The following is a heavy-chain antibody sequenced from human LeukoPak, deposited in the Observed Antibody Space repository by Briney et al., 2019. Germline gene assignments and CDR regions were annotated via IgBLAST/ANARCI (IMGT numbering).Heavy chain of an antibody. D-gene: IGHD2-15*01. CDR3: AKAYGGRYFDY. V-gene: IGHV3-9*01. CDR1: GFTFDDYA. Sequence: GGSLRLSCAASGFTFDDYAMHWVRQAPGKGLEWVSGISWNSGSIGYADSVKGRFTISRDNAKNSLYLQMNSLRAEDTALYYCAKAYGGRYFDYWGQGTLVTVSS. J-gene: IGHJ4*02. CDR2: ISWNSGSI.